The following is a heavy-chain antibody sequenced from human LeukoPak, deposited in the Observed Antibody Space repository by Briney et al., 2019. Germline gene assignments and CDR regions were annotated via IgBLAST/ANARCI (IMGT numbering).Heavy chain of an antibody. D-gene: IGHD2-15*01. CDR3: ARDRAAAKTNWFDP. Sequence: ASVKVSCKASGGTFSSYAISWVRQAPGQGLEWMGWISAYNGNTNYAQKLQGRVTMTTDTSTSTAYMELRSLRSDDTAVYYCARDRAAAKTNWFDPWGQGTLVTVSS. V-gene: IGHV1-18*01. CDR1: GGTFSSYA. CDR2: ISAYNGNT. J-gene: IGHJ5*02.